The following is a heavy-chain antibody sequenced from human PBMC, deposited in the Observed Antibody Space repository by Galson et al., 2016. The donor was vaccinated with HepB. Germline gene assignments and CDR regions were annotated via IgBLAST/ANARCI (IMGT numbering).Heavy chain of an antibody. Sequence: SETLSLTCTVSGDSISTHSWSWIRQPAGKGLEWIGRIYRSVSSNYNPSLKSRVTMSVDTSKKQISLNLTSVTAADTAVYYCARAGRYYYDSSGYEIDYWGQGILVTVSS. CDR1: GDSISTHS. CDR3: ARAGRYYYDSSGYEIDY. J-gene: IGHJ4*02. V-gene: IGHV4-4*07. CDR2: IYRSVSS. D-gene: IGHD3-22*01.